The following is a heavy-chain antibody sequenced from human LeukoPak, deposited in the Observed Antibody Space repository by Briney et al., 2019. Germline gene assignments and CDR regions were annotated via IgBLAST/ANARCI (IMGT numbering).Heavy chain of an antibody. Sequence: SETLSLTCTVSGGSISSSSYNWDWIRQPPGKGLEWIGSVYYSGSTYYNPSLKSRVTISVDTPKNQFSLKLSSVTAADTAVYYCARTTEGGYSYGYFYYYYMDVWGKGTTVTISS. CDR2: VYYSGST. CDR1: GGSISSSSYN. V-gene: IGHV4-39*07. J-gene: IGHJ6*03. CDR3: ARTTEGGYSYGYFYYYYMDV. D-gene: IGHD5-18*01.